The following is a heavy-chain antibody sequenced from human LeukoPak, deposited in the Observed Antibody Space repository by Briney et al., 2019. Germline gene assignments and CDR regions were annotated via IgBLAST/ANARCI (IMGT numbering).Heavy chain of an antibody. CDR2: IYYSGST. CDR3: ARVRTYYDFWSGHSYNWFDP. D-gene: IGHD3-3*01. J-gene: IGHJ5*02. CDR1: GGSISSGDYY. Sequence: PSETLSLTCTVSGGSISSGDYYWSWIRQPPGKGLEWIGYIYYSGSTYYNPSLKSRVTISVDTSKTQFSLKLSSVTAADTAVYYCARVRTYYDFWSGHSYNWFDPWGQGTLVTVSS. V-gene: IGHV4-30-4*01.